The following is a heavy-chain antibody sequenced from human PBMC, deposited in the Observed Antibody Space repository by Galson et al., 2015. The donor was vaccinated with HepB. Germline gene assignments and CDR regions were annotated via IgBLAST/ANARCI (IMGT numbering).Heavy chain of an antibody. CDR2: ISYDGSTK. D-gene: IGHD5-24*01. Sequence: SLRLSCAASRFSFSSYTMHWVRQAPGKGQEWVAVISYDGSTKHHADSVKGRFTISRDNAKNTLYLQMTSLRPEDTALYYCARAQEMTTMLPYAFDLWGLGTMVTVSS. J-gene: IGHJ3*01. CDR1: RFSFSSYT. V-gene: IGHV3-30*04. CDR3: ARAQEMTTMLPYAFDL.